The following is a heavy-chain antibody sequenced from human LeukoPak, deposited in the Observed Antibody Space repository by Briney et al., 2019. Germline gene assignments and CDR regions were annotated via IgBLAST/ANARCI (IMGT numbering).Heavy chain of an antibody. Sequence: GSLRLSCEPSGFTFSSNWMSWVRQAPGKGLEWVANIKQDGSQKYYVDSVKGRFTISRDNAKNSLYLQMNSLRADDTAVYYCARDLEGLDYWGQGTLVTVSS. V-gene: IGHV3-7*04. CDR3: ARDLEGLDY. D-gene: IGHD1-1*01. CDR2: IKQDGSQK. J-gene: IGHJ4*02. CDR1: GFTFSSNW.